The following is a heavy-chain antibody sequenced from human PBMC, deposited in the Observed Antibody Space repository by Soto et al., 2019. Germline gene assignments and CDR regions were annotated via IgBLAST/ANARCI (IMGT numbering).Heavy chain of an antibody. D-gene: IGHD4-17*01. V-gene: IGHV4-59*01. Sequence: SETLSLTCTVSGGSISSYYWSWIRQPPGKGLEWIGYIYYSGSTNYNPSLKSRVTISVDTSKNQFSLKLSSVTAADTAVYYCATLLEYGAYFDYWGQGTLVTVSS. CDR2: IYYSGST. J-gene: IGHJ4*02. CDR3: ATLLEYGAYFDY. CDR1: GGSISSYY.